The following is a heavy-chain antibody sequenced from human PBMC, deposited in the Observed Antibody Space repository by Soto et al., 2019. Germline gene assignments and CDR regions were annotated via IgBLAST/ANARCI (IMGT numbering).Heavy chain of an antibody. J-gene: IGHJ4*02. Sequence: QVQLQQWGAGLLKPSETLSLTCAVYSGSFSGHYWSWIRQPPGKDLEWIGEIYHGLSIVYNPSLKSRVTISGDSSKNQFSLKLSSVTAADTAVYYCARHGGYFFDYWGQGTLVTVPS. D-gene: IGHD3-16*01. V-gene: IGHV4-34*01. CDR1: SGSFSGHY. CDR2: IYHGLSI. CDR3: ARHGGYFFDY.